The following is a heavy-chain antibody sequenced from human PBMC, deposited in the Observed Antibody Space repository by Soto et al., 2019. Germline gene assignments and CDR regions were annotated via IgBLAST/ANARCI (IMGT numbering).Heavy chain of an antibody. V-gene: IGHV4-34*01. CDR1: DGSFSVYY. Sequence: SETLSLTCAIYDGSFSVYYWTWFRQPPGKGLEWIGEINHSGNTNYKPSLKSRVTMSVDTSKNQFSLKLSSVTAADTAVYYCARDSTRRGSCDIWGQGTMVTVSS. J-gene: IGHJ3*02. D-gene: IGHD2-2*01. CDR3: ARDSTRRGSCDI. CDR2: INHSGNT.